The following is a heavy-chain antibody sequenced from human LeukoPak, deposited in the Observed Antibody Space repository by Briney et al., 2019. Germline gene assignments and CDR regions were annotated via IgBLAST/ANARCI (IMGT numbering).Heavy chain of an antibody. D-gene: IGHD5-12*01. J-gene: IGHJ4*02. V-gene: IGHV1-18*01. CDR2: ISAYNGNT. Sequence: ASVKVSCKASGYTFTSYGISWVRQAPGQGLEWMGWISAYNGNTNYAQKLQGRVTMTTDTSTSTACMELRSLRSDDTAVYYCARKPYSGYDVDYWGQGTLVTVSS. CDR1: GYTFTSYG. CDR3: ARKPYSGYDVDY.